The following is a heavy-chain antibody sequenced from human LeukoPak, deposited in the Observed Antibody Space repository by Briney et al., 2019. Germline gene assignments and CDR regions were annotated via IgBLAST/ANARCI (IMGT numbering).Heavy chain of an antibody. CDR3: ARVGYYYDSSGYYYAGREGFEFDY. D-gene: IGHD3-22*01. CDR1: SGSMRSSY. Sequence: PSETLSLTCTVSSGSMRSSYCSWIRQPPGKGLEWIGYIYYSGSTYYNPSLKSRVTISIDTSRDQFPLKLSSVTAADTAVYYCARVGYYYDSSGYYYAGREGFEFDYWGQGTLVTVSS. J-gene: IGHJ4*02. CDR2: IYYSGST. V-gene: IGHV4-59*03.